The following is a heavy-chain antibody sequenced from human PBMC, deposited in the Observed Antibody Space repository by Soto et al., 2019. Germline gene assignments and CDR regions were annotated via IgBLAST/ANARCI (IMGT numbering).Heavy chain of an antibody. Sequence: SVKVSCKASGGTFSSYAISWVRQAPGQRLEWMGGIIPIFGTANYAQKFQGRVTITADESTSTAYMELSSLRSEDTAVYYCARQYCSGGSCYYYYGMDVWGQGATVTVSS. CDR3: ARQYCSGGSCYYYYGMDV. V-gene: IGHV1-69*13. CDR2: IIPIFGTA. D-gene: IGHD2-15*01. CDR1: GGTFSSYA. J-gene: IGHJ6*02.